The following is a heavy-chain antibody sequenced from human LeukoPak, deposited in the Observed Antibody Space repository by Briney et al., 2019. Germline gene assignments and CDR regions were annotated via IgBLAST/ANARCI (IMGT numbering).Heavy chain of an antibody. V-gene: IGHV3-30*02. CDR2: IRYDGSNK. J-gene: IGHJ4*02. Sequence: GGSLRLSCAASGFTFNNYGMHWVRQAPGKGLEWVAFIRYDGSNKYYAHSVKGRFTISRDNSKNTLYLQMNSLRAEDTAVYYCAKDLGGKYYYGSGSYPEYYFDYWGQGTLVTVSS. D-gene: IGHD3-10*01. CDR3: AKDLGGKYYYGSGSYPEYYFDY. CDR1: GFTFNNYG.